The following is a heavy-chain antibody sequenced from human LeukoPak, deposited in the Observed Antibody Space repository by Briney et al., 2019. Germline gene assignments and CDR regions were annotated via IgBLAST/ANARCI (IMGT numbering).Heavy chain of an antibody. D-gene: IGHD5-24*01. CDR1: GYTFTSYG. J-gene: IGHJ5*02. Sequence: ASVKVSCKASGYTFTSYGISWVRQAPGQGLEWMGWIGAYNGNTNYAQKLQGRVTMTTDTSTSTAYMELRSLRSDDTAVYYCARARLGLTGDGYTADNWFDPWGQGTLVTVSS. CDR2: IGAYNGNT. V-gene: IGHV1-18*01. CDR3: ARARLGLTGDGYTADNWFDP.